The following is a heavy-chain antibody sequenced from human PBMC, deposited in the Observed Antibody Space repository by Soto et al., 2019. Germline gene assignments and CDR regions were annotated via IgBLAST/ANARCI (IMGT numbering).Heavy chain of an antibody. J-gene: IGHJ4*02. Sequence: PGGSLRLSCAASGLTFSTYAMGWVRQAPGKGLEWVSAMSGSGGYTYYADSVKGRFTIARDNSKNTLYLQMNSLRAEDTAVYYCAKIAVPGYYFEHWGQGTLVTVSS. CDR1: GLTFSTYA. CDR2: MSGSGGYT. CDR3: AKIAVPGYYFEH. V-gene: IGHV3-23*01. D-gene: IGHD6-19*01.